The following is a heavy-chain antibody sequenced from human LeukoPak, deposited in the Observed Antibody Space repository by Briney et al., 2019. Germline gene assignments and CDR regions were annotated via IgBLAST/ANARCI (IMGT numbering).Heavy chain of an antibody. D-gene: IGHD3-9*01. V-gene: IGHV4-59*01. CDR2: IYYSGST. J-gene: IGHJ6*03. CDR3: ARAPLRYFDWSHMDV. CDR1: GGSISSYY. Sequence: PSETLSLTCTVSGGSISSYYWSWIRQPPGKGLEWIGYIYYSGSTNYNPSLKSRVAISVDTSKNQFSLKLSSVTAADTAVYYCARAPLRYFDWSHMDVWGKGTTVTVSS.